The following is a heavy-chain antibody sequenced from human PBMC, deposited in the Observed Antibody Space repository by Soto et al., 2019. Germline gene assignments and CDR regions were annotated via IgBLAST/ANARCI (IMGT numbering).Heavy chain of an antibody. CDR3: AAVRPLSGIYGMDV. D-gene: IGHD3-10*01. Sequence: SVKVSCKASGFTFTSSAMQWVRQARGQRLEWIGWIVVGSGNTNYAQKFQERVTITRDMSTSTAYMELSSLRSEETAVYYCAAVRPLSGIYGMDVWGQGTTVTVSS. CDR2: IVVGSGNT. V-gene: IGHV1-58*02. CDR1: GFTFTSSA. J-gene: IGHJ6*01.